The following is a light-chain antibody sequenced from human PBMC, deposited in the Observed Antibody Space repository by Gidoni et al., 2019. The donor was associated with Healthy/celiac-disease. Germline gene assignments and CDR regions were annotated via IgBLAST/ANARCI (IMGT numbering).Light chain of an antibody. J-gene: IGKJ3*01. CDR2: AAS. CDR3: QQSYSTPFT. Sequence: LQMEHAPSSLSASVGDRVTITCRASQSISSYLNWYQQKPGKAPKLLIYAASSLQSGVPSRFSGSGSGTDFTLTISSLQPEDFATYYCQQSYSTPFTFGPGTKVDIK. CDR1: QSISSY. V-gene: IGKV1-39*01.